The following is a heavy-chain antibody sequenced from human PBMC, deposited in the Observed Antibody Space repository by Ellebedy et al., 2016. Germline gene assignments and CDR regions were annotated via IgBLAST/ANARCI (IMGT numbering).Heavy chain of an antibody. V-gene: IGHV5-10-1*01. J-gene: IGHJ5*02. D-gene: IGHD1-26*01. CDR1: GYSFTSYW. CDR3: ARHSSGSYTADWFDP. Sequence: GESLKISXKGSGYSFTSYWISWVRQMPGKGLEWMGRIDPSDSYTNYSPSFQDHVTISADKSISTAYLQWSSLKASDTAMYYCARHSSGSYTADWFDPWGQGTLVTVSS. CDR2: IDPSDSYT.